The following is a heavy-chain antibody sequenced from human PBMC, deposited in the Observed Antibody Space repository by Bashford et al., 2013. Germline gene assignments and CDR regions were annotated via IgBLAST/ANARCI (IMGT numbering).Heavy chain of an antibody. V-gene: IGHV3-66*01. Sequence: GSLRLSCAASGFTVSSNYMSWVRQAPGKGLEWVSVIYSGGSTYYADSVKGRFTISRDNSKNTLYLQMNSLRAEDTAVYYCARRYGSGSYRFDYWGQGTLVTVSS. CDR2: IYSGGST. D-gene: IGHD3-10*01. J-gene: IGHJ4*02. CDR1: GFTVSSNY. CDR3: ARRYGSGSYRFDY.